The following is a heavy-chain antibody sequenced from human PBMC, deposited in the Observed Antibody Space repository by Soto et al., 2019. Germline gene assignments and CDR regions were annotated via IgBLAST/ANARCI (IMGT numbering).Heavy chain of an antibody. J-gene: IGHJ4*02. D-gene: IGHD5-12*01. CDR1: GYTFSRHY. CDR3: ARPDNNGYYWDY. Sequence: ASVKVSCKASGYTFSRHYMHWVRQAPGQGLEWVGRIDPSGGSTSYAQKFQGRVTVTRDTSASTVYMELSSLRPEDTAMYYCARPDNNGYYWDYWGQGTLVTVSS. V-gene: IGHV1-46*03. CDR2: IDPSGGST.